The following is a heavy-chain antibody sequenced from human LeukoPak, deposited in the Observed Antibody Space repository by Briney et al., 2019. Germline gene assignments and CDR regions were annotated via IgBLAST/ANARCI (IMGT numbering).Heavy chain of an antibody. CDR3: AREKGGSSPYERGSFDY. CDR2: ISSSSSYI. V-gene: IGHV3-21*01. CDR1: GFTFSSYS. J-gene: IGHJ4*02. D-gene: IGHD3-16*01. Sequence: GGSLRLSCAASGFTFSSYSMNWVRQAPGKGLEWVSSISSSSSYIYYADSVKGRFTISRDNSKNTLYLQMNSLRAEDTAVYYCAREKGGSSPYERGSFDYWGQGTLVTVSS.